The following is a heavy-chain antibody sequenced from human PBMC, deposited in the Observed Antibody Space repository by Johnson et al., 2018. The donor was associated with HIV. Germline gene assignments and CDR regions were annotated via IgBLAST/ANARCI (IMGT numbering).Heavy chain of an antibody. CDR1: GFTFDDYG. CDR2: IYSGGST. D-gene: IGHD3-16*01. Sequence: VQLVESGGGVVRPGGSLRLSCAASGFTFDDYGMSWVRQGPGKGLEWVSVIYSGGSTYYADSVKGRFTISRDNSKNTLYLQMNSLRAEDTAVYYCARDLGGSDAFDIWGQGTMVTVSS. J-gene: IGHJ3*02. CDR3: ARDLGGSDAFDI. V-gene: IGHV3-66*01.